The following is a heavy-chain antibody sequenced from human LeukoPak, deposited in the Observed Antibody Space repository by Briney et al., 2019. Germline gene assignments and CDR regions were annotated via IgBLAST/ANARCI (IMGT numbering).Heavy chain of an antibody. D-gene: IGHD3-10*01. J-gene: IGHJ4*02. V-gene: IGHV4-30-2*01. CDR2: IYHSGST. Sequence: SETLSLTCAVSGGSISSGGYSWSWVRQPPGKGLEWIGYIYHSGSTYYNPSLKSRVTISVDRSKNQFSLKLSSVTAADTAVYYCARSGYYYGSGSYYNGPNDYWGQGTLVTVSS. CDR3: ARSGYYYGSGSYYNGPNDY. CDR1: GGSISSGGYS.